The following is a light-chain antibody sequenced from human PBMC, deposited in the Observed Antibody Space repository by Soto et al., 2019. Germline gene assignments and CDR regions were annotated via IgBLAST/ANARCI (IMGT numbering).Light chain of an antibody. CDR2: GAS. CDR3: QQYGSSGT. V-gene: IGKV3-20*01. CDR1: QSLSSNY. Sequence: EIVLTQSPGTLSLSPGERATLSCRASQSLSSNYLAWYQQKPGQAPRLLIYGASSRATGIPDRFSGSGSGTDFTLTISRLEPEDFAVYYCQQYGSSGTFGQGTKLEIK. J-gene: IGKJ2*01.